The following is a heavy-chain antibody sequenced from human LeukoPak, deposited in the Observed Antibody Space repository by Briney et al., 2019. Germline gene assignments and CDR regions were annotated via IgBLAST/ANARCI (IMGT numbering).Heavy chain of an antibody. Sequence: SETLSLTCAVYGGSFSGYYWTWIRQPPGKGLEWTGEINHSGSTNYNPSLKSRVTISVDTSKNQFSLKLSSVTAADTAMYYCARDNRGYDYWGQGTLVTVSS. J-gene: IGHJ4*02. V-gene: IGHV4-34*01. CDR3: ARDNRGYDY. CDR2: INHSGST. CDR1: GGSFSGYY. D-gene: IGHD1-14*01.